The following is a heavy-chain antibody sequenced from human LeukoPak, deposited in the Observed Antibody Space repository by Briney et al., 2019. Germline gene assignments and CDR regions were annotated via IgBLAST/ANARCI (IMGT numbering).Heavy chain of an antibody. CDR3: ARDGSSGSYYSV. J-gene: IGHJ4*02. Sequence: ASVKVSCKASGYTFTGYYMHWVRQAPGQGPEWMGWINPNSGGTNYAQKFQGRVTMTRDTSISTAYMELSRLRSDDTAVYYCARDGSSGSYYSVWGQGTLVTVSS. CDR1: GYTFTGYY. V-gene: IGHV1-2*02. D-gene: IGHD3-10*01. CDR2: INPNSGGT.